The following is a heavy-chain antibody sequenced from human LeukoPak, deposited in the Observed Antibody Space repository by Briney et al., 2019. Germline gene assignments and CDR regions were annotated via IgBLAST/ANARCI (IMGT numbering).Heavy chain of an antibody. D-gene: IGHD3-10*01. CDR2: ISGSGGST. CDR3: ARSRLWFGGGGAFDI. Sequence: GGSLRLSCAASGFTFSSYAMSWVRQAPGKGLEWVSAISGSGGSTYYADSVKGRFTISRDNSKNTLYLQMNSLRAEDTAVYYCARSRLWFGGGGAFDIWGQGTMVTVSS. J-gene: IGHJ3*02. V-gene: IGHV3-23*01. CDR1: GFTFSSYA.